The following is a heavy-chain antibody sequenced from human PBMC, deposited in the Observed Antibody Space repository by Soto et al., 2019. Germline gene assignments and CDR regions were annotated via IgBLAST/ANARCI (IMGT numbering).Heavy chain of an antibody. D-gene: IGHD6-13*01. Sequence: SETLSLTCTVSGGSISSYYWSWIRQPPGKGLEWIGYIYYSGSTNYNPSLKSRVTISVDTSKNQFSLKLSSVTAADTAVYYCARGSRGYYYYGMDVWGQGTTVTVSS. CDR1: GGSISSYY. CDR3: ARGSRGYYYYGMDV. J-gene: IGHJ6*02. V-gene: IGHV4-59*01. CDR2: IYYSGST.